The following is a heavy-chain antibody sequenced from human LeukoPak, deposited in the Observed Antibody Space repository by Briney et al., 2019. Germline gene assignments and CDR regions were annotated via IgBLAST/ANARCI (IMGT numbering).Heavy chain of an antibody. J-gene: IGHJ4*02. CDR1: GFTFSSYA. D-gene: IGHD3-22*01. CDR2: ISYDGGNK. Sequence: GGSLRLSCAASGFTFSSYAMHWVRQAPGKGLEWVAVISYDGGNKYYADSVKGRFTISRDNSKNTLYLQMNSLRAEDTAVYYCARDSRYYYDSSGYPGDYWGQGTLVTVSS. V-gene: IGHV3-30*01. CDR3: ARDSRYYYDSSGYPGDY.